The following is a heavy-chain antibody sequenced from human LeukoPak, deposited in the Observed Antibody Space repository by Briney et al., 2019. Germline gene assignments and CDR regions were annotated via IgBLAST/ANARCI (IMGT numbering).Heavy chain of an antibody. CDR1: GFTFSSYG. V-gene: IGHV3-33*01. J-gene: IGHJ4*02. CDR2: IWYDGSNK. Sequence: GGSLRLSCAASGFTFSSYGMHWVRQAPGKGLEWVAVIWYDGSNKYYADSVKGRFTISRDNSKNTLYLQMNSLRAEDTAVYYCARTKGGYSYGYDLDYWGQGTLVTVCS. CDR3: ARTKGGYSYGYDLDY. D-gene: IGHD5-18*01.